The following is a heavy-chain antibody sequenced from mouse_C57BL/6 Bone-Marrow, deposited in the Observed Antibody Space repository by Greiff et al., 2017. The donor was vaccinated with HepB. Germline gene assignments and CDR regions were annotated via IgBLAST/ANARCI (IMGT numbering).Heavy chain of an antibody. CDR3: AGYSSFAY. CDR1: GFSFNTYA. Sequence: EVKVVESGGGLVQPKGSLKLSCAASGFSFNTYAMNWVRQAPGKGLEWVARIRSKSNNYATYYADSVKDRFTISRDESESMLYLQMNNLKTEDTAMYYCAGYSSFAYWGQGTLVTVSA. CDR2: IRSKSNNYAT. V-gene: IGHV10-1*01. D-gene: IGHD6-1*01. J-gene: IGHJ3*01.